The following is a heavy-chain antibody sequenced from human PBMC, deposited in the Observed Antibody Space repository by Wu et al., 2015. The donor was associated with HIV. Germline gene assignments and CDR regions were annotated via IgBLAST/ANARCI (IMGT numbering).Heavy chain of an antibody. CDR2: MNPRSGNT. Sequence: QVQLVQSGAEVKKPGSSVKVSCKASGGTFSSYAISWVRQAPGQGLEWMGWMNPRSGNTGYAQKFQGRVTMTRDTSISTANMELSSLRSEDTAVYYCARQRAYTSGWYILDSWGQGTLVTVSS. V-gene: IGHV1-8*02. J-gene: IGHJ4*02. CDR1: GGTFSSYA. CDR3: ARQRAYTSGWYILDS. D-gene: IGHD6-19*01.